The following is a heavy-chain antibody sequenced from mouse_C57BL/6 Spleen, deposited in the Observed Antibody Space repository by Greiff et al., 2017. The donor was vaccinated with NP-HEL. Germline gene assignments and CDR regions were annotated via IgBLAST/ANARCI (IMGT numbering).Heavy chain of an antibody. J-gene: IGHJ4*01. Sequence: QVQLQQSGPELVKPGASVKISCKASGYAFSSSWMNWVEQRPGKGLEWIGRIYPGDGDTNYNGKFKGKATLTADKSSSTAYMQLSSLTSEDSAVYFCARRWDVGAMDYWGQGTSVTVSS. CDR1: GYAFSSSW. CDR3: ARRWDVGAMDY. CDR2: IYPGDGDT. V-gene: IGHV1-82*01. D-gene: IGHD4-1*01.